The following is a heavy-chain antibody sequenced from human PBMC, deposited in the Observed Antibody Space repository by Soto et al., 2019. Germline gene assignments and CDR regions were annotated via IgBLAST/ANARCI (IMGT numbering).Heavy chain of an antibody. D-gene: IGHD3-9*01. CDR1: VGSFSGYY. CDR3: ARAGDMTGFEE. V-gene: IGHV4-34*01. J-gene: IGHJ4*02. Sequence: SETLSLTCAVYVGSFSGYYWSWIRQPPGKGLEWIGEINHSGSTNYNPSLKSRVTISVGTSKNQFSLKLSSVTAADTAVYHWARAGDMTGFEEWCQG. CDR2: INHSGST.